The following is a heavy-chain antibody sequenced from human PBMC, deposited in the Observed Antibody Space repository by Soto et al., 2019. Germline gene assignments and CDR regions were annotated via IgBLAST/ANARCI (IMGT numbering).Heavy chain of an antibody. V-gene: IGHV1-69*06. Sequence: GASVKVSCKASGGTFSSYAISWVRQAPGQGLEWMGGIIPIFGTANYAQKLQGRVTITADKSTSTAYMELSSLRSEDTAVYYCARMIGLELFTYYYYYGMDVWGQGTTVTVSS. D-gene: IGHD1-7*01. CDR3: ARMIGLELFTYYYYYGMDV. CDR2: IIPIFGTA. J-gene: IGHJ6*02. CDR1: GGTFSSYA.